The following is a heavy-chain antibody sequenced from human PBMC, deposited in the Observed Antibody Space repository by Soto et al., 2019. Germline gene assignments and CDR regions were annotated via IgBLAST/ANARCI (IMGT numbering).Heavy chain of an antibody. D-gene: IGHD4-17*01. J-gene: IGHJ4*02. CDR3: AKDMDYGDYGALGFDY. CDR1: GFTFSSYA. V-gene: IGHV3-23*01. CDR2: ISGSGGST. Sequence: GGSLRLSCAASGFTFSSYAMSWVRQAPGKGLEWVSAISGSGGSTYYADSVKGRFTISRDNSKNTLYLQMNSLRAEDTAVYYCAKDMDYGDYGALGFDYWGQGTQVTVSS.